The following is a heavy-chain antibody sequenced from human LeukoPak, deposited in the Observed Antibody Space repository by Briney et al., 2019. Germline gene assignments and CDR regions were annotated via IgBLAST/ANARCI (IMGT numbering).Heavy chain of an antibody. CDR3: ARDPNLYSGTYDTY. V-gene: IGHV3-7*03. CDR1: GFTFSSYA. Sequence: GGSLRLSCAASGFTFSSYAITWVRQAPGKGLEWVANIKQDGSERYYVDSVKGRFTISRDNAKNSVFLQMNSLRAEDTAVYYCARDPNLYSGTYDTYWGQGTLVTVSS. J-gene: IGHJ4*02. CDR2: IKQDGSER. D-gene: IGHD1-26*01.